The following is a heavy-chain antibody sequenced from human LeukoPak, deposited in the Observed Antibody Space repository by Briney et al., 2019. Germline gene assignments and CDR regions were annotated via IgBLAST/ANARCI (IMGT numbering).Heavy chain of an antibody. Sequence: SVKVSCKASGGTFSSYAISWVRQAPGQGLEWMGRIIPILGIANYAQKFQGRVTITADKSTSTAYMKLSSLRSEDTAVYYCARDRDSSSWYWSYFDYWGQGTLVTVSS. CDR1: GGTFSSYA. J-gene: IGHJ4*02. D-gene: IGHD6-13*01. CDR2: IIPILGIA. V-gene: IGHV1-69*04. CDR3: ARDRDSSSWYWSYFDY.